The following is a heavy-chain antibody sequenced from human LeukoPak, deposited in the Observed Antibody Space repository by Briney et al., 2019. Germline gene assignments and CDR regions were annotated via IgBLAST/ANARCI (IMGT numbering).Heavy chain of an antibody. CDR1: GFSFSTYW. V-gene: IGHV3-7*03. J-gene: IGHJ4*02. CDR2: IKQDGSEK. CDR3: ATYDTSNWY. Sequence: PGGSLRLSCVASGFSFSTYWMNWVRQAPGKGLEWVAEIKQDGSEKRYVDSVKGRFTISRANAKNSLYLQMNSLRAEDTAVYYCATYDTSNWYWGRGTLVTVSS. D-gene: IGHD3-9*01.